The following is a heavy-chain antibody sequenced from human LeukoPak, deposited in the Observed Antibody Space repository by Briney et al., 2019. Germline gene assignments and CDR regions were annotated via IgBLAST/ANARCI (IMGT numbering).Heavy chain of an antibody. J-gene: IGHJ4*02. CDR2: IHSSGAT. CDR3: ARVGDTSSYYYDFDY. D-gene: IGHD3-22*01. CDR1: GGSVTGYY. V-gene: IGHV4-4*07. Sequence: SETLSLTCTVSGGSVTGYYWSWIRQPAGKGLEWIGRIHSSGATNYNPALKSRVTMSVDTSKNQFSLKLSSMTAAGTAVYYCARVGDTSSYYYDFDYWGQGTLITVSS.